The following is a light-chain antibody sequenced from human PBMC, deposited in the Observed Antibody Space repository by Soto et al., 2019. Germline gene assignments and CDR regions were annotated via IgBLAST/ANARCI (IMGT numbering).Light chain of an antibody. CDR2: LNSDGSH. V-gene: IGLV4-69*01. CDR3: QTWGTGIVV. J-gene: IGLJ2*01. Sequence: QPVLTQSPSAYASLEASVKLTCNLSSGHSSYAIAWHQQQPEKGPRYLMKLNSDGSHSKGDGIPDRFSGSSSGAERYLTISSLQSEDEADYYCQTWGTGIVVFGGGTKLTVL. CDR1: SGHSSYA.